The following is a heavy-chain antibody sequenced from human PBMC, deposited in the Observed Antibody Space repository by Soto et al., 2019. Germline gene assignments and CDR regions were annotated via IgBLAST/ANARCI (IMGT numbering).Heavy chain of an antibody. CDR3: ARDRAGQYYGSGSYYKGHDAFDI. D-gene: IGHD3-10*01. J-gene: IGHJ3*02. V-gene: IGHV3-48*02. CDR2: ISSSSSTI. Sequence: GGSLRLSCAASGFPFSSYSMNWVRQAPGKGLEWVSYISSSSSTIYYADSVKGRFTISRDNAKNSLYLQMNSLRDEDTAVYYCARDRAGQYYGSGSYYKGHDAFDIWGQGTMVTVPS. CDR1: GFPFSSYS.